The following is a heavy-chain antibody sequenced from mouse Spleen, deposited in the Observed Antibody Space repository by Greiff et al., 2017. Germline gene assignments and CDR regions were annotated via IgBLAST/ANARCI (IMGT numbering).Heavy chain of an antibody. CDR1: GFSLTSYG. Sequence: VQLQESGPGLVQPSQSLSITCTVSGFSLTSYGVHWVRQSPGKGLEWLGVIWSGGSTDYNAAFISRLSISKDNSKSQVFFKMNSLQADDTAIYYCARNARDMITTYYAMDYWGQGTSVTVSS. D-gene: IGHD2-4*01. J-gene: IGHJ4*01. CDR2: IWSGGST. V-gene: IGHV2-2*01. CDR3: ARNARDMITTYYAMDY.